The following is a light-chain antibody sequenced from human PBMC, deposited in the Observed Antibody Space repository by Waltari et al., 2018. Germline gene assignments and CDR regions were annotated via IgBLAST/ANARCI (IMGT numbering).Light chain of an antibody. CDR1: QSSNNY. CDR3: HQSYSSHS. CDR2: AAS. J-gene: IGKJ2*03. V-gene: IGKV1-39*01. Sequence: DIQMTQSPSSLSASVGDRVSITCRASQSSNNYLNWYQQKPGTAPKLLIYAASRLESGVPSRFSGSGSGTDYTLTISGLQPEYFATYYCHQSYSSHSFGQGTKLGVK.